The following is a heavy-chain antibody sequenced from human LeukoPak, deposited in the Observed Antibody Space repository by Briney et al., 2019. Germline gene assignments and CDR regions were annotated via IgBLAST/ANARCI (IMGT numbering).Heavy chain of an antibody. Sequence: ASVKVSCRSSGYTFTTYGITWVRQAPGLGLEWMGWISTYNGNTNYAQKLQGRVTMTTDTSTSTAYMELRSLRSDDTAMYYCARDRMDTGTYFDYWGQGTLVTVSS. CDR2: ISTYNGNT. D-gene: IGHD5-18*01. J-gene: IGHJ4*02. V-gene: IGHV1-18*01. CDR3: ARDRMDTGTYFDY. CDR1: GYTFTTYG.